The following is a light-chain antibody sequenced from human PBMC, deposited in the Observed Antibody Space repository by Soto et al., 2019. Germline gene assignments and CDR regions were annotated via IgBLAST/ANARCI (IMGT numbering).Light chain of an antibody. Sequence: IAMTQSPATPSVSPGERVTLSCRASQRVSNDFAWYQQKRGQAPRLLIYGASTRATGIPARFSGSGSRTEFTLTISSLEPEPFAVYDCQQRSNYPPRWTFGQGTKVDIK. J-gene: IGKJ1*01. CDR1: QRVSND. CDR3: QQRSNYPPRWT. CDR2: GAS. V-gene: IGKV3-15*01.